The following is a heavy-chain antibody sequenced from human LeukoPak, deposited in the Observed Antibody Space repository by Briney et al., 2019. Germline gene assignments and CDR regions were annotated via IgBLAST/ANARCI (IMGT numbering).Heavy chain of an antibody. CDR3: ARSNQADDY. CDR2: INPGGSSI. V-gene: IGHV3-74*01. Sequence: PGGSLRLSCAAPGFTFSSYWMHWVRQVPGKGRVWVARINPGGSSITYADSVKGRFTISRDNAKNTLYLQMDSLRAEDTGVYYCARSNQADDYWGQGTLVTVSS. D-gene: IGHD1-14*01. J-gene: IGHJ4*02. CDR1: GFTFSSYW.